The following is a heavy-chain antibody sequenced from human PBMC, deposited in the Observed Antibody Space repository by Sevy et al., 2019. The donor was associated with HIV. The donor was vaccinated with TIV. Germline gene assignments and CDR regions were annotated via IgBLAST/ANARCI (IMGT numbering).Heavy chain of an antibody. CDR3: ATLAGNCNTTHCSSHGYFDN. D-gene: IGHD2-15*01. CDR1: GYTFTRYW. V-gene: IGHV5-51*01. J-gene: IGHJ4*02. Sequence: GESLKISCQASGYTFTRYWIGWVRQLPGKGLEWMGIIYPGDSHTLYSPSFQGQFTISADKSITTAYLQWNSLTASDTAMFYCATLAGNCNTTHCSSHGYFDNWGQGTLVTVSS. CDR2: IYPGDSHT.